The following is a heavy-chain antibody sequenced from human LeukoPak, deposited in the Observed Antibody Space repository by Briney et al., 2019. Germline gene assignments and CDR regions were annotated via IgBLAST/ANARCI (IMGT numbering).Heavy chain of an antibody. Sequence: GGSLRLSCAASGSTFSSYGMHWVRQAPGTGLEWVSVIWYDGSKKYYADSVKGRFTTSRDNSKNTVYLHMNSLGVEDTAVYYCARDPRGIAVAGTGDYWGQGTLVTVSS. J-gene: IGHJ4*02. CDR2: IWYDGSKK. V-gene: IGHV3-33*01. CDR1: GSTFSSYG. D-gene: IGHD6-19*01. CDR3: ARDPRGIAVAGTGDY.